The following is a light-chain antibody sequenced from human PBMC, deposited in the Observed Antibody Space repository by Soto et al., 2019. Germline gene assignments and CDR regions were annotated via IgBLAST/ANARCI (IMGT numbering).Light chain of an antibody. CDR2: EVS. Sequence: QSALTQPASVSGSPGQSITISCTGTSSDVGGYILVSWYQQEPGKAPKLVIYEVSKRPSGVPDRFSGSKSGNTASLTVSGLQAEDEADYYCSSYAGSNNLVFGTGTKVTVL. CDR1: SSDVGGYIL. CDR3: SSYAGSNNLV. V-gene: IGLV2-8*01. J-gene: IGLJ1*01.